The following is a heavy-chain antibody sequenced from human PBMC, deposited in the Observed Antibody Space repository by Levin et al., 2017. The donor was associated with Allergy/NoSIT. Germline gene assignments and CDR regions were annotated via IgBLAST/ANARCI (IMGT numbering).Heavy chain of an antibody. D-gene: IGHD2-21*01. CDR3: ARGVPPVLLYGMDV. V-gene: IGHV1-8*01. CDR2: MNPNSGNT. J-gene: IGHJ6*02. Sequence: GESLKISCQASGYTFTSYDINWVRQATGQGLEWMGWMNPNSGNTGYAQKFQGRVTMTRNTSISTAYMELSSLRSEDTAVYYCARGVPPVLLYGMDVWGQGTTVTVSS. CDR1: GYTFTSYD.